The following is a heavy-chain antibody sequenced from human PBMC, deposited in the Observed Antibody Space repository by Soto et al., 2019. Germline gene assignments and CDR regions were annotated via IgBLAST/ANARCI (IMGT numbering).Heavy chain of an antibody. J-gene: IGHJ4*02. V-gene: IGHV1-18*01. CDR2: ISAYNGNT. CDR1: GYTFTSYG. Sequence: VQLVQSGAEVKKPGASVMVSFKASGYTFTSYGISWVRQAPGHGLEWMGWISAYNGNTNYAQKLQGRVTMTTDTSTSPAYLVLVSLRTDATAVYYCASAIAGAAFDYWVQGTLVTVSS. D-gene: IGHD6-19*01. CDR3: ASAIAGAAFDY.